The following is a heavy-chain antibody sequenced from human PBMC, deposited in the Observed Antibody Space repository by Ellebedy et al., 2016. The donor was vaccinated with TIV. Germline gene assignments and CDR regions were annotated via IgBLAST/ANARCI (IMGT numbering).Heavy chain of an antibody. J-gene: IGHJ4*02. CDR3: AGRGY. D-gene: IGHD3-10*01. V-gene: IGHV3-74*01. Sequence: GGSLRLXXAASGFTFRNYWMHWVRQAPGKGLVWVSCINSDGNGIRYADSVKGRFTISRDNAKNTLYLQMNSLRAEDTAVYYCAGRGYWGQGTLVTVSS. CDR1: GFTFRNYW. CDR2: INSDGNGI.